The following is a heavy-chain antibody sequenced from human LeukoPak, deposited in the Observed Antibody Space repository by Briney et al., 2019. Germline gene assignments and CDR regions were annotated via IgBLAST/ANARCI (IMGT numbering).Heavy chain of an antibody. D-gene: IGHD3-10*01. Sequence: ASVKVSCKASGYTFTGYYMHWVRQAPGQGLEWMGWINPNSGGTNYAQKFQGRVTMTRDTSISTAYMELSRLRSDDAAVYYCARVDLDGSGSYDYWGQGTLVTVSS. J-gene: IGHJ4*02. CDR2: INPNSGGT. CDR3: ARVDLDGSGSYDY. CDR1: GYTFTGYY. V-gene: IGHV1-2*02.